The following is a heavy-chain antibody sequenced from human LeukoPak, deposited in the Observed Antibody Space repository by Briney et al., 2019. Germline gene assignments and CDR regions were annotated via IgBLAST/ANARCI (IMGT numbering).Heavy chain of an antibody. J-gene: IGHJ4*02. CDR3: ARGYGSGSYNNFNQ. Sequence: PSETLSLTCTVSGASVGGYYWSWIRQPPGKGLEWIGYIHYTGNTDYNPSLTSRVTMSVDTSKNQFSLMLTSVTAADTAVYYCARGYGSGSYNNFNQWGQGLLVAVSS. CDR2: IHYTGNT. D-gene: IGHD3-10*01. CDR1: GASVGGYY. V-gene: IGHV4-59*02.